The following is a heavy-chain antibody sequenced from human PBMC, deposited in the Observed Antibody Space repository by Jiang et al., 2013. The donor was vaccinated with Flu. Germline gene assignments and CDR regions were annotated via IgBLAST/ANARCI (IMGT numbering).Heavy chain of an antibody. Sequence: GRTYYNPSLGSRVTVSADTSKMQFSLNLRSVTAADTAVYYCAISSRTQLWGRTTFDYWGQGTLVNVSS. D-gene: IGHD5-18*01. CDR2: GRT. CDR3: AISSRTQLWGRTTFDY. V-gene: IGHV4-39*01. J-gene: IGHJ4*02.